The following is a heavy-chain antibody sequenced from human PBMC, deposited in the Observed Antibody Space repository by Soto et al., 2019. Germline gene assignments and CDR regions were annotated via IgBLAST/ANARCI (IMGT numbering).Heavy chain of an antibody. V-gene: IGHV6-1*01. Sequence: SQTLSLTCAISVDSVSNNSAAWNWIRQSPSRGLEWLGRTYYRSKWYNDYAVSMKSRIIINPDTSKNQFSLKLSSVTAADTAVYYCARRYGSCFDYWAQGTLVTVSS. CDR1: VDSVSNNSAA. D-gene: IGHD5-18*01. J-gene: IGHJ4*02. CDR3: ARRYGSCFDY. CDR2: TYYRSKWYN.